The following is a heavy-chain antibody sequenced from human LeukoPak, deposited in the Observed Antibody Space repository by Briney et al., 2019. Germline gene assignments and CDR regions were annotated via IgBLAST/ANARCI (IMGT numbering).Heavy chain of an antibody. CDR1: GGSISSSSYY. J-gene: IGHJ5*02. V-gene: IGHV4-39*01. D-gene: IGHD2-2*01. CDR3: ARRGYCSSTSCYEYWFDP. CDR2: IYYSGSA. Sequence: SETLSLTCTVSGGSISSSSYYWGWIRQPPGKGLEWIGIIYYSGSAYYNPSLKSRLTISVDTSKNQFSLKLSSVTATDTAVYYCARRGYCSSTSCYEYWFDPWGQGTLVTVSS.